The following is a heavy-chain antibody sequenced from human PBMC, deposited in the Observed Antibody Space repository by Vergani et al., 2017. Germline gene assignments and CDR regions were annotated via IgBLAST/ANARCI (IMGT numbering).Heavy chain of an antibody. CDR3: ARHSTVEWLVKLGWIDP. CDR2: IYYSGST. D-gene: IGHD6-19*01. CDR1: GASIRSSNYY. V-gene: IGHV4-39*01. Sequence: QLQLQESGPGLVKPSATLSLTCSVSGASIRSSNYYWGWIRQPPRKGLEWIASIYYSGSTYYNPSLKSRVTISVDTSKNQFSLKLSSVTAADTAVYFCARHSTVEWLVKLGWIDPWGQGSLVTVSS. J-gene: IGHJ5*02.